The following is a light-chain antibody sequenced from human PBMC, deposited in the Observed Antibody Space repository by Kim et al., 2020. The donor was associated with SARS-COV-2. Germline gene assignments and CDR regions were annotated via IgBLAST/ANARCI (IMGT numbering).Light chain of an antibody. V-gene: IGLV3-9*02. J-gene: IGLJ2*01. Sequence: VAGAPGQAAMISCDGDIVDRSVHWYQQKPGQAPDLLIYRENNRPSWVPQRFSGSQSGNTATLTISGVLAGDEAHYFCQVWDTKTVLFGGGTQLTVL. CDR2: REN. CDR1: IVDRS. CDR3: QVWDTKTVL.